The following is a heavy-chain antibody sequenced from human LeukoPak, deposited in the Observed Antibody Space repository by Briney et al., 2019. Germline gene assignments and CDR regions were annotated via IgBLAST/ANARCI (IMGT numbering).Heavy chain of an antibody. CDR1: GYTFTGYY. J-gene: IGHJ4*02. CDR2: INANSGGT. CDR3: ARDSSTVTTPYFDY. V-gene: IGHV1-2*02. D-gene: IGHD4-11*01. Sequence: ASVKVPCKASGYTFTGYYIHWVRQAPGQGLEWMGWINANSGGTNYAQDFQGRITMTRDTSISTAYMELSRLTSDDTAVYYCARDSSTVTTPYFDYWGQGTLVTVSS.